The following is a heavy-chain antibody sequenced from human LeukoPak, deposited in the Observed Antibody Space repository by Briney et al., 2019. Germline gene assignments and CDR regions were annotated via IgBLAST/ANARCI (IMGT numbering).Heavy chain of an antibody. V-gene: IGHV4-61*02. CDR3: ARVADYYDSSGYYDY. Sequence: RPSETLSLTCTVSGGSISSGSYYWSWIRQPAGKGLEWIGRIYTSGSTNYNPSLKSRVTISVDTSKNQFSLKLSSVTAADTAVYYCARVADYYDSSGYYDYWGQGTLVTVSS. CDR1: GGSISSGSYY. CDR2: IYTSGST. D-gene: IGHD3-22*01. J-gene: IGHJ4*02.